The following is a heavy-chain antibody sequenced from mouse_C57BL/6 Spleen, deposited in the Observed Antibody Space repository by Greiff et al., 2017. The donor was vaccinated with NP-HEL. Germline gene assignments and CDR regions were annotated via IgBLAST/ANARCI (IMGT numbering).Heavy chain of an antibody. J-gene: IGHJ4*01. CDR2: IDPSDSYT. CDR3: ARGDYGSSSMDY. V-gene: IGHV1-69*01. D-gene: IGHD1-1*01. CDR1: GYTFTSYW. Sequence: QVQLQQPGAELVMPGASVKLSCKASGYTFTSYWMHWVKQRPGQGLEWIGEIDPSDSYTNYNQKFKGKSTLTVDKSSSTAYMQLSSLTSEDSAVYYCARGDYGSSSMDYWGQGTSVTVSS.